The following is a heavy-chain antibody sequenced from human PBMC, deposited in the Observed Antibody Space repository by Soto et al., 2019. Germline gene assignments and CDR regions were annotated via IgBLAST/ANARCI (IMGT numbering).Heavy chain of an antibody. CDR1: GFKFSDYY. CDR2: IDGPGTDT. D-gene: IGHD6-13*01. V-gene: IGHV3-11*03. CDR3: ANFIAASGVVYY. J-gene: IGHJ4*02. Sequence: GGSLRLSCAGSGFKFSDYYMSWIRQTPGKGLEWVAYIDGPGTDTYYADSVKGRFTISRDNARNLLYLQMNSLRVEDSAMYYCANFIAASGVVYYWGQGALVTVSS.